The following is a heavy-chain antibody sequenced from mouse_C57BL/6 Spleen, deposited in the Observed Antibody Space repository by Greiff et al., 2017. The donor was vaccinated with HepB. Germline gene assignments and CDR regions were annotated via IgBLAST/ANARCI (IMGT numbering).Heavy chain of an antibody. Sequence: VQLQQSGAELVRPGTSVKVSCKASGYAFTNYLIEWVKQRPGQGLEWIGVINPGRGGTNYNEKFKGKATLTADKSSSTAYMQISSMTSEDSAVYFCARKYYGSSYGFAYWGQGTLVTVSA. V-gene: IGHV1-54*01. D-gene: IGHD1-1*01. CDR2: INPGRGGT. J-gene: IGHJ3*01. CDR1: GYAFTNYL. CDR3: ARKYYGSSYGFAY.